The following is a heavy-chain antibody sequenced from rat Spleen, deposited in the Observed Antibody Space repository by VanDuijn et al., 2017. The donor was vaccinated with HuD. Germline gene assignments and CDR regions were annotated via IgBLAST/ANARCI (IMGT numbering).Heavy chain of an antibody. CDR1: GFSLTSYG. CDR3: AREGGY. CDR2: LRYNGDT. V-gene: IGHV2-63*01. J-gene: IGHJ3*01. Sequence: QVQLKESGPGPVQPSETLSLACTVSGFSLTSYGVDWVRQPPGEGLEWMGRLRYNGDTSYNSALESRLSISRDTSKNQVFLKMNSLQSDDTGTYYCAREGGYWGQGTLVTVSS.